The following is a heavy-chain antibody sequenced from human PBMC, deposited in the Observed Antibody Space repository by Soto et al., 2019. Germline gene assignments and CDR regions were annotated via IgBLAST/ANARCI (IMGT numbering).Heavy chain of an antibody. CDR1: GFSFGDSA. J-gene: IGHJ4*02. CDR2: VNPDGSDT. V-gene: IGHV3-23*01. Sequence: GGSLRVSCAASGFSFGDSAMSWVRQPPGKGLEGLAAVNPDGSDTFYADSVKGRVTISRDNSQNTVNLQMKSLRVEDTAIYYCAKQLGYCSTGRCYFDYWGQGTQVTVSS. CDR3: AKQLGYCSTGRCYFDY. D-gene: IGHD2-2*01.